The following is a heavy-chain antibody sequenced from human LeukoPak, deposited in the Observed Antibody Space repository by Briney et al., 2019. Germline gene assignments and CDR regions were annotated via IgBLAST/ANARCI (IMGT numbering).Heavy chain of an antibody. D-gene: IGHD3-16*02. J-gene: IGHJ4*02. CDR1: GFNFSGSD. CDR3: TTLNYVWGTYRPDY. Sequence: GGALRLSCATSGFNFSGSDLHWVRPASGKGLEWIRRTRNKAYNYATAYGASVEGRFSISRDDSKTTVYLQMNSLKTEDTAVYYCTTLNYVWGTYRPDYWGQGTLVTVSS. V-gene: IGHV3-73*01. CDR2: TRNKAYNYAT.